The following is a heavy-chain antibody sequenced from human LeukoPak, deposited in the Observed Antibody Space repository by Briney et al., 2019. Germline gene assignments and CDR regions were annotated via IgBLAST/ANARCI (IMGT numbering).Heavy chain of an antibody. D-gene: IGHD1-1*01. Sequence: SETLSLTCTVSGASISSYYWSWIRQPPGKGLEWIGYIYYSGSTNSDPSLKSRVTMSVDTSKNQFSLRLSSVTAADTAVYYCAREGGTGGAFDIWGQGTMVTVSS. CDR1: GASISSYY. CDR2: IYYSGST. CDR3: AREGGTGGAFDI. V-gene: IGHV4-59*12. J-gene: IGHJ3*02.